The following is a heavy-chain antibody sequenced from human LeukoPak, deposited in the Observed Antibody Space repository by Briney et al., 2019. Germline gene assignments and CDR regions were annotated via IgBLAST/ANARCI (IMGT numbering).Heavy chain of an antibody. CDR1: GFTFSSYS. Sequence: GGSLRPSCAASGFTFSSYSMNWVRQAPGKGLEWVSYISSSSSTIYYADSVKGRFTISRDNAKNSLYLQMNSLRAEDTAVYYCARVIPLVVVTGGDAFDIWGQGTMVTVSS. CDR2: ISSSSSTI. J-gene: IGHJ3*02. D-gene: IGHD2-21*02. V-gene: IGHV3-48*01. CDR3: ARVIPLVVVTGGDAFDI.